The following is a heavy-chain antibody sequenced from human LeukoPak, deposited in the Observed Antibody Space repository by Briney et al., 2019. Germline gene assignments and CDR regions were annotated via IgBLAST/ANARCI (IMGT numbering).Heavy chain of an antibody. CDR3: ARLQYCSGTSCYWFDP. V-gene: IGHV4-30-2*01. CDR2: VYHTGST. D-gene: IGHD2-2*01. Sequence: SETLSLTCDVSGGSISSGLYSWSWIRQPLGKGLEWIGYVYHTGSTYYNPSLKSRVTISVDTSKNQFSLRLSSVTAADTAVYYCARLQYCSGTSCYWFDPWGQGTLVTVSS. CDR1: GGSISSGLYS. J-gene: IGHJ5*02.